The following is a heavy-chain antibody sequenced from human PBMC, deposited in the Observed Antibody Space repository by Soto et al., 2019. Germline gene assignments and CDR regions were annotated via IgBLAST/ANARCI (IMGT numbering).Heavy chain of an antibody. Sequence: QVQLQQWGAGLLKPSETLSLTCAVYGGSFSGYYWSWIRQTPGKGLEWIGELNDRGSTNNNPALRIGGTILVDTPKTQFSLKLSSVTAADTAVYYCARGLLLWFGELSRRGGYYYYMDVWGKGTTVTVSS. CDR2: LNDRGST. V-gene: IGHV4-34*04. CDR3: ARGLLLWFGELSRRGGYYYYMDV. CDR1: GGSFSGYY. D-gene: IGHD3-10*01. J-gene: IGHJ6*03.